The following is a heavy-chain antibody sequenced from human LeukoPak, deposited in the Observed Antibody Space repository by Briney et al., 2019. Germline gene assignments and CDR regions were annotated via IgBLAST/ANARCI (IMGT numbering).Heavy chain of an antibody. CDR3: AILWHIAAAGTDY. CDR1: SGSINSRSYY. D-gene: IGHD6-13*01. Sequence: SETLSLTCTVSSGSINSRSYYWGWIRQPPGKGLEWIGSIYYRGSTYSNPSLVSRVTMSVDTSKNQFSLKLSSVTAADTAVYYCAILWHIAAAGTDYWGQGTLVTVSS. CDR2: IYYRGST. J-gene: IGHJ4*02. V-gene: IGHV4-39*07.